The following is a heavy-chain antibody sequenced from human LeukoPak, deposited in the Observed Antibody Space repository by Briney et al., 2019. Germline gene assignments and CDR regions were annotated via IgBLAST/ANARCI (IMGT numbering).Heavy chain of an antibody. Sequence: GGSLRLSCAASGFTFSSYWMSWVRQAPGKGLEWVANIKQDGSEKYYVDSGKGRFTISRDNAKNSLYLQMNSLRVEDTAVYYCAREVYCSSTSCYTGYFQHWGQGTLVTVSS. J-gene: IGHJ1*01. D-gene: IGHD2-2*02. CDR1: GFTFSSYW. V-gene: IGHV3-7*01. CDR3: AREVYCSSTSCYTGYFQH. CDR2: IKQDGSEK.